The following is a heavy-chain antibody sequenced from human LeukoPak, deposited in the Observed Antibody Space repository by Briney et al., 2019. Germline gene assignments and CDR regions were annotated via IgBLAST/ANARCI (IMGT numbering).Heavy chain of an antibody. J-gene: IGHJ5*02. CDR3: ARDRIVVVPAATNWFDP. V-gene: IGHV4-59*12. CDR2: IHYSGST. Sequence: SETLSLTCSVSGGSISTYYWSWIRQPPGKGLEWIGYIHYSGSTHYNPSLKSRVTISVDTSKNQFSLKLSSVTAADTAVYYCARDRIVVVPAATNWFDPWGQGTLVTVSS. D-gene: IGHD2-2*01. CDR1: GGSISTYY.